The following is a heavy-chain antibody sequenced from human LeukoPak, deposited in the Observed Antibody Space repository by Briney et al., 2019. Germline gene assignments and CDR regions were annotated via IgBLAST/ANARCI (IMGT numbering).Heavy chain of an antibody. D-gene: IGHD3-16*01. CDR1: EFTFSSYA. CDR3: ARGGGSQYYFDY. V-gene: IGHV3-23*01. Sequence: GGSLRLSCAASEFTFSSYAMSWVREAPGKGLEWVSAISGSGGSTYYADSVKGRFTISRDNAKNSLYLQMNSLRAEDTAVYYCARGGGSQYYFDYWGQGTLVTVSS. J-gene: IGHJ4*02. CDR2: ISGSGGST.